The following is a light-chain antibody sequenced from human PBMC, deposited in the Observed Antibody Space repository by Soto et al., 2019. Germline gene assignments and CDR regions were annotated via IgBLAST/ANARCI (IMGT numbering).Light chain of an antibody. Sequence: EIVLTQSPGTLSLSPGEGATLSCRAGQSVSSSQLAWYQQKPGQAPRLLVYGASSRATGIPERFSGSVSETDLTLSISRLEPEDFAVYYCQHYGNSPFTFGQGTRLEIK. CDR2: GAS. CDR3: QHYGNSPFT. V-gene: IGKV3-20*01. CDR1: QSVSSSQ. J-gene: IGKJ5*01.